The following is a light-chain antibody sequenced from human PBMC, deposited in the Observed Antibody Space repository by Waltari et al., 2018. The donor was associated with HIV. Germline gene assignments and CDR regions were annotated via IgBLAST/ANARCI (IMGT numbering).Light chain of an antibody. V-gene: IGKV3-15*01. CDR1: QSVSSK. CDR3: QQYNNWPPWT. J-gene: IGKJ1*01. CDR2: GAS. Sequence: EIVMTQSPGTLSVSPGERATLSCRASQSVSSKLAWYQPKPGQAPRPLIYGASTRATGIPGRFSGSRSATEFTLTISSLQSEDSAVYYCQQYNNWPPWTFGQGTKVEIK.